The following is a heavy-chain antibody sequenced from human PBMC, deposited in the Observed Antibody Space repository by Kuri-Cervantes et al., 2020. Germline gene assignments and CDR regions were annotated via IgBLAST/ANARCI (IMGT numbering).Heavy chain of an antibody. J-gene: IGHJ6*03. CDR1: GGTFNNYA. CDR3: TRDDRLSYYYMDV. V-gene: IGHV1-69*06. Sequence: SVKVSCKASGGTFNNYAISWVRQAPGQGLEWMGGIIPFFGTPKYVEKFKGRVTITADKSTSTTYMELSSLKTEDTAVYYCTRDDRLSYYYMDVWGKGTTVTVSS. CDR2: IIPFFGTP.